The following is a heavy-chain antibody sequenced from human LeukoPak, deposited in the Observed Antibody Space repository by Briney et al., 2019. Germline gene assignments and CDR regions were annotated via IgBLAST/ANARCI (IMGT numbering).Heavy chain of an antibody. Sequence: GESLKISCKGSGYSFTSHWIGWLRQIPGKGLEWMGIIYPGDSDTRYRPSFQGQVTISADKSINTAYLQWNSLKASDTAMYYCARQGGLAAAGGALDYWGQGTLVTVSS. J-gene: IGHJ4*02. CDR3: ARQGGLAAAGGALDY. D-gene: IGHD6-13*01. CDR2: IYPGDSDT. V-gene: IGHV5-51*01. CDR1: GYSFTSHW.